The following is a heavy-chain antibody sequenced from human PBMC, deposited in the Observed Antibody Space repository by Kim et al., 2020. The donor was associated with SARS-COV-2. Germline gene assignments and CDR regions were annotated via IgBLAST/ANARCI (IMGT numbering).Heavy chain of an antibody. CDR1: GFTFDDYA. CDR3: AKGPAIYYYYYGMDV. V-gene: IGHV3-9*01. J-gene: IGHJ6*02. CDR2: ISWNSGSI. Sequence: GGSLRLSCAASGFTFDDYAMHWVRQAPGKGLEWVSGISWNSGSICYADSVKGRFTISRDNAKNSLYLQMNSLRAEDTALYYCAKGPAIYYYYYGMDVWGQGTTVTVSS.